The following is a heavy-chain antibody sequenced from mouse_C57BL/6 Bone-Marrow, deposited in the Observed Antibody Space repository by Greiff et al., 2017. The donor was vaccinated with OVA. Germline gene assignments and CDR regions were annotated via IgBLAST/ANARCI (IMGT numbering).Heavy chain of an antibody. D-gene: IGHD1-1*01. CDR2: INPNYGTT. Sequence: EVKLQESGPELVKPGASVKISRKASGYSFTDYNMNWVKQSNGKSLEWIGVINPNYGTTSYNQKFKGKATLTVDQSSSTAYMQLNSLTSEDSAVYYCATDFHYYGSSYFLAYWGQGTLVTVSA. CDR1: GYSFTDYN. V-gene: IGHV1-39*01. CDR3: ATDFHYYGSSYFLAY. J-gene: IGHJ3*01.